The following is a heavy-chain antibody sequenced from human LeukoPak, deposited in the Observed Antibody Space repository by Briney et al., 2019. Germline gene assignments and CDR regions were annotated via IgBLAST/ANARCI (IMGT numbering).Heavy chain of an antibody. V-gene: IGHV3-30*18. CDR2: ISYDGRNE. CDR1: GFTSSNYG. D-gene: IGHD5-18*01. J-gene: IGHJ4*02. Sequence: GGSLRLSCAASGFTSSNYGMHRVREAPGKRLGWGAIISYDGRNEYYADSVKGRFTISRDNSKNTLYLQMNSLRAEDTAVYYCAKVYSYGDYWGQGGLVTVSS. CDR3: AKVYSYGDY.